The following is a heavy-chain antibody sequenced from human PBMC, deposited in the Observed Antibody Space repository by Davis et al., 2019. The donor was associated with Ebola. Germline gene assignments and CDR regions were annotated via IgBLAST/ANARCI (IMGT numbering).Heavy chain of an antibody. J-gene: IGHJ5*02. CDR3: ARVLRVGADCGGDCYSNNWFDP. Sequence: MPSETLSLTCTVSSGSIRSYYWSWIRQPPGKGLEWIGYIYYSGSTNYNPSLKSRVTMSVDTSKNQFSLKLRPVTAGDTAVYYCARVLRVGADCGGDCYSNNWFDPWGQGTLVTVSS. CDR1: SGSIRSYY. V-gene: IGHV4-59*01. CDR2: IYYSGST. D-gene: IGHD2-21*02.